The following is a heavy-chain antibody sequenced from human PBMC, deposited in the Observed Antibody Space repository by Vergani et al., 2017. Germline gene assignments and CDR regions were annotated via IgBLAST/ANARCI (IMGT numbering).Heavy chain of an antibody. CDR3: ARGAVAAPAHYMDV. CDR2: IWYDGSKE. CDR1: GFTLSSHA. V-gene: IGHV3-33*01. Sequence: VLLVESGGGVVQPGRSLRLSCAGSGFTLSSHAMHWVRQAPGKGLEWVAFIWYDGSKEYYADSVKGRFTISRDNSKNTLYLQMNSLRAEDTAVYYCARGAVAAPAHYMDVWGKGTTVTVSS. D-gene: IGHD6-6*01. J-gene: IGHJ6*03.